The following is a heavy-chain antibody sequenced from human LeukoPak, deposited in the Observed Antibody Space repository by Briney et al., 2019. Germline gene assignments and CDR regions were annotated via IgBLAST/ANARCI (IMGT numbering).Heavy chain of an antibody. CDR1: GFTCSKSW. V-gene: IGHV3-7*01. J-gene: IGHJ6*03. Sequence: PGGCLRLSGAASGFTCSKSWMKWVRQAPGKGPGWVASINIEGRGKYFVDSVKDRFSISSANASNSRNLQLNSLRVEARAIDSCARDDGDVRGIGTTVTVSS. CDR3: ARDDGDV. CDR2: INIEGRGK.